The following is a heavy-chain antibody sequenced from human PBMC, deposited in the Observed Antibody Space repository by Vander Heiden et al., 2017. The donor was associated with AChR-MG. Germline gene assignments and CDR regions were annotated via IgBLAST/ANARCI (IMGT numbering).Heavy chain of an antibody. D-gene: IGHD4-17*01. CDR1: GFTFSSYA. J-gene: IGHJ4*02. Sequence: QVQLVESGGGVVQPGRSLRLSCAASGFTFSSYAMHWVRQAPGQGLEWVAVISYDGSNKYYADSVKGRFTISRDNSKNTLYLQMNSLRAEDTAVYYCASRADDGRWGQGTLVTVSS. V-gene: IGHV3-30-3*01. CDR3: ASRADDGR. CDR2: ISYDGSNK.